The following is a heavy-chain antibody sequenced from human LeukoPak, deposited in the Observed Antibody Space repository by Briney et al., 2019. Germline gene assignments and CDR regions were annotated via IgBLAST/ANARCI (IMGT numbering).Heavy chain of an antibody. CDR3: AKDSVRYCSSTSCYFVAFDI. D-gene: IGHD2-2*01. CDR1: GFTFSSYA. J-gene: IGHJ3*02. V-gene: IGHV3-30*18. Sequence: GGSLRLSCAASGFTFSSYAMYWVRQAPGKGLEWVALISYDGSYQYSADSVRGRFTISRDNSRNSLYLQMNSLRAEDTAVYYCAKDSVRYCSSTSCYFVAFDIWGQGTMVTVSS. CDR2: ISYDGSYQ.